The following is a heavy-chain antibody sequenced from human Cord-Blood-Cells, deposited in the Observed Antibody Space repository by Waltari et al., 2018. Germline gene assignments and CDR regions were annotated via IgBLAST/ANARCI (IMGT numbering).Heavy chain of an antibody. CDR3: AGSRRVGSGWYDY. Sequence: QVPLQESGPGLVKPSQTVYLTRTVSGGSINRVGYYWCWICQHPGKGLEWIGYINYSCSTYNNPSLKSRVTISVDTSKNQFSLKLISVTAADAAVYYCAGSRRVGSGWYDYWGQGTLVTVSS. D-gene: IGHD6-19*01. J-gene: IGHJ4*02. CDR1: GGSINRVGYY. CDR2: INYSCST. V-gene: IGHV4-31*03.